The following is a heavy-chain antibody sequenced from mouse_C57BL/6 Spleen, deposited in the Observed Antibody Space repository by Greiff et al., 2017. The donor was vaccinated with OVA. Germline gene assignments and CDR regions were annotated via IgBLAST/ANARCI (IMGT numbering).Heavy chain of an antibody. D-gene: IGHD2-1*01. J-gene: IGHJ4*01. Sequence: EVQGVESGTVLARPGASVKMSCKTSGYTFTSYWLHWVKQRPGQGLEWIGAIYPGNSDTSYNQKFKGKAKLTAVTSASTAYMELSSLTNEDSAVYYCTRSDGNYGGYAMDYWGQGTSVTVSS. CDR1: GYTFTSYW. V-gene: IGHV1-5*01. CDR2: IYPGNSDT. CDR3: TRSDGNYGGYAMDY.